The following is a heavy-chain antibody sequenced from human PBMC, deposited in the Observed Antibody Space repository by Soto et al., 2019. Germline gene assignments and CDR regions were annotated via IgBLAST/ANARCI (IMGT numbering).Heavy chain of an antibody. CDR3: ARGKGMTTVSRKGAFDI. CDR2: INHSGST. D-gene: IGHD4-17*01. V-gene: IGHV4-34*01. CDR1: GGAFSGYY. Sequence: PSGTPSLPCAVFGGAFSGYYWGWVPPPPGEGLEWIGEINHSGSTNYNPSLKSRVTISVDTSKNQFSLKLSSVTAADTAVYYCARGKGMTTVSRKGAFDIWGQGTMVTVSS. J-gene: IGHJ3*02.